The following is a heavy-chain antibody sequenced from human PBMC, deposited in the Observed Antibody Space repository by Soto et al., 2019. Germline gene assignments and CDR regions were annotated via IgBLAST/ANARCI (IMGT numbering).Heavy chain of an antibody. J-gene: IGHJ6*02. Sequence: GGSLRLSCAASGFTFSSYGMHWVRQAPGKGLEWVAVIWYDGSNKYYADSVKGRFTISRDNSKNTLYLQMNSLRAEDTAVYYCARSIAVAGTGRENYYYGMDVWGQGTTVTVSS. D-gene: IGHD6-19*01. CDR2: IWYDGSNK. CDR1: GFTFSSYG. V-gene: IGHV3-33*01. CDR3: ARSIAVAGTGRENYYYGMDV.